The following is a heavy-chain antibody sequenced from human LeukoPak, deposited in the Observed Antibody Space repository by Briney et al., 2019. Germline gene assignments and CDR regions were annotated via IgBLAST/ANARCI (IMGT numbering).Heavy chain of an antibody. CDR1: GFTFSSYG. D-gene: IGHD3-22*01. V-gene: IGHV3-30*18. CDR2: ISYDGSNK. CDR3: AKDLHYYDSSGYYYPGSFDP. Sequence: GGSLRLSCAASGFTFSSYGMHWVRQAPGKGLEWVAVISYDGSNKYYADSVKGRFTISRDNSKNTLYLQMNSLRAEDTAVYYCAKDLHYYDSSGYYYPGSFDPWGQGTLVTVSS. J-gene: IGHJ5*02.